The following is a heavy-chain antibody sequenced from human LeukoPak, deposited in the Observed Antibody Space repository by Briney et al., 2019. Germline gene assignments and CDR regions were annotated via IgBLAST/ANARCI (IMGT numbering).Heavy chain of an antibody. CDR1: GFTFSSYA. V-gene: IGHV3-23*01. J-gene: IGHJ4*02. CDR3: AKATSSGWHFDY. CDR2: ISGSGGST. D-gene: IGHD6-19*01. Sequence: GGSLRPSCAASGFTFSSYAMSWVRQAPGKGLEWVSAISGSGGSTYYADSVKGRFTISRDNSKNTLYLQMNSLRAEDTAVYYCAKATSSGWHFDYWGQGTLVTVSS.